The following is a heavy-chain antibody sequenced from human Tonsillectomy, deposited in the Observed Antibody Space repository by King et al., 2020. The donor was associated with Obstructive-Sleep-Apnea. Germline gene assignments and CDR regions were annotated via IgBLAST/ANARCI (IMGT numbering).Heavy chain of an antibody. CDR2: IRYDGSNK. Sequence: VQLVESGGGVVQPGRSLRLSCAASGFTFSSYGMHWVRQAPGKGLEWVAFIRYDGSNKYYADSVKGRFTISRDNSKNTLYLQMNSLRAEDTAVYYCAKDKAYGSGSYYRGLSLGYFDYWGQGTLVTVSS. CDR1: GFTFSSYG. D-gene: IGHD3-10*01. V-gene: IGHV3-30*02. CDR3: AKDKAYGSGSYYRGLSLGYFDY. J-gene: IGHJ4*02.